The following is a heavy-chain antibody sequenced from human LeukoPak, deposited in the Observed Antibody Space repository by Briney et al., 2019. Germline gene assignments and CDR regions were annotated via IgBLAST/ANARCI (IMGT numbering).Heavy chain of an antibody. V-gene: IGHV4-59*08. CDR2: FYHSGIT. D-gene: IGHD6-13*01. CDR3: ASQRYTSRGCDY. Sequence: SETLSLTCTVSGGSISSYYWSWIRQPPGKGLEWIGYFYHSGITKYNPSLKSRVTISVDTSKNQFSLKLSSVTAADTAIYYCASQRYTSRGCDYWGQGTQVTVSS. J-gene: IGHJ4*02. CDR1: GGSISSYY.